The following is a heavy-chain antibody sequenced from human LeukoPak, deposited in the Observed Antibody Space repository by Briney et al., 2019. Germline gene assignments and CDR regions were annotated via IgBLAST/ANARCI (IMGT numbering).Heavy chain of an antibody. CDR2: ISTGSGNI. Sequence: SGGSLRLSCAASGFTFRSFDMNWVRQAPGRGLEWVSYISTGSGNIYYADSVKGRFPISRDDAKHSLFLQIGSLRAGDKAVYYCSRAFEYWGQGSLV. J-gene: IGHJ4*02. V-gene: IGHV3-48*04. CDR3: SRAFEY. CDR1: GFTFRSFD.